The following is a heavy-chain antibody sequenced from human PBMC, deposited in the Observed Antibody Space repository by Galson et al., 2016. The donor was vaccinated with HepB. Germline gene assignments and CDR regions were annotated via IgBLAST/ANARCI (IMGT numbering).Heavy chain of an antibody. CDR1: GFTFSSYW. D-gene: IGHD2-15*01. Sequence: SLRLSCAASGFTFSSYWMSWVRQAPGKGLEWLANINQDGTHEYYVDSVKGRFTISRDNAKNSLDLQMNSLRAEDTAVYHCAREYCSGGTCYSPGYWGKGTLVTLSS. J-gene: IGHJ4*02. V-gene: IGHV3-7*01. CDR2: INQDGTHE. CDR3: AREYCSGGTCYSPGY.